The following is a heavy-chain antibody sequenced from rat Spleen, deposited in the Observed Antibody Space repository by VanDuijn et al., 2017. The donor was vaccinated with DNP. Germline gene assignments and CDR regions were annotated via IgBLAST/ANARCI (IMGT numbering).Heavy chain of an antibody. Sequence: EVQLVESGGGLVQPGRSLKLSCIASGFTFSDYNMAWVRQAPKKGLEWVATISSDDRSVYYRDSVKGRFTISRDNAKNTLYLQMDSLRSEDTATYYCARQDYGGPPFAYWGQGTLVTVSS. D-gene: IGHD1-11*01. V-gene: IGHV5-7*01. J-gene: IGHJ3*01. CDR3: ARQDYGGPPFAY. CDR1: GFTFSDYN. CDR2: ISSDDRSV.